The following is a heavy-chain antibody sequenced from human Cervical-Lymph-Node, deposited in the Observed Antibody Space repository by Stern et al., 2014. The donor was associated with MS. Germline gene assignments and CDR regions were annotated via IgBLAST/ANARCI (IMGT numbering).Heavy chain of an antibody. D-gene: IGHD5-12*01. CDR1: GGSISETNW. J-gene: IGHJ4*02. CDR2: IYHSETT. CDR3: ARVHSGYDWFDY. Sequence: VQLQESGPGLVKPSGTLSLTCAVSGGSISETNWWGWVRQPPGKGLEWIGEIYHSETTNYNSSLKSRVTISIDNSKNQFSLDLISVTAADTAVYFCARVHSGYDWFDYWGQGTLVTVSS. V-gene: IGHV4-4*02.